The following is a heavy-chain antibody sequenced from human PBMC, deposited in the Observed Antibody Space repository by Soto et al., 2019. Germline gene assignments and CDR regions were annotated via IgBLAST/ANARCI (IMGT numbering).Heavy chain of an antibody. CDR3: AAPRDGYNSVEYFQH. D-gene: IGHD5-12*01. Sequence: ASVKVSCKASGYTFTGYYMHWVRQAPGQGLEWMGWINPNSGGTNYAQKFQGWVTMTRDTSTSTVYMELSSLRSEDTAVYYCAAPRDGYNSVEYFQHWGQGTLVTVSS. CDR2: INPNSGGT. J-gene: IGHJ1*01. V-gene: IGHV1-2*04. CDR1: GYTFTGYY.